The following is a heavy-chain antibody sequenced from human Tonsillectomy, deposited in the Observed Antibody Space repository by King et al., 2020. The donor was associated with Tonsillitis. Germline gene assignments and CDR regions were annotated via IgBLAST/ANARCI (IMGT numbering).Heavy chain of an antibody. Sequence: QVQLVESGAEVKKPGASVKVSCKASGYSFTGYYMHWVRQAPGQGLEWMGWINPNTGGTNYAQNFQGRVTMTRDTSICTAFMELSRLRSDDTAVYYCARARTGYSYGYVWFYYWGQGTLVTVSS. CDR3: ARARTGYSYGYVWFYY. D-gene: IGHD3-16*01. J-gene: IGHJ4*02. CDR2: INPNTGGT. CDR1: GYSFTGYY. V-gene: IGHV1-2*02.